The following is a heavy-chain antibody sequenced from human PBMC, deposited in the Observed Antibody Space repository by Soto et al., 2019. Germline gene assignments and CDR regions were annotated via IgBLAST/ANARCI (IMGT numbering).Heavy chain of an antibody. D-gene: IGHD6-13*01. V-gene: IGHV1-2*04. CDR3: ARSNRYSSSNDAFDI. CDR2: INPNSGGT. Sequence: ASVKVSCKASGYTFTGYYMHWVRQAPGQGLEWMGWINPNSGGTNYAQKFQGWVTMTRDTSISTAYMELSRLRSDYTAVYYCARSNRYSSSNDAFDIWGQGTMVTVSS. CDR1: GYTFTGYY. J-gene: IGHJ3*02.